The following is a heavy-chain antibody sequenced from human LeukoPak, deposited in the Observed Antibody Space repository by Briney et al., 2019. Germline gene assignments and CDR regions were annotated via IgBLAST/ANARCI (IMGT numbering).Heavy chain of an antibody. CDR2: IIPILGIA. D-gene: IGHD3-16*01. J-gene: IGHJ3*02. CDR3: ARGGVGGSSRLVDI. V-gene: IGHV1-69*04. Sequence: SVKVSCKASGGTFSSYAISWVRQAPGQGLEWMGRIIPILGIASYAQKFQGRVTITADKSTSTAYMELSSLRSEDTAVYYCARGGVGGSSRLVDIWGQGTMVTVSS. CDR1: GGTFSSYA.